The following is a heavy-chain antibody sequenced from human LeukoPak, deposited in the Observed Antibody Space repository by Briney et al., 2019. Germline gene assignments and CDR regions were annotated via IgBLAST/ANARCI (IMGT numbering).Heavy chain of an antibody. J-gene: IGHJ3*02. CDR1: GYTFTGYY. CDR3: ARHPYDILARAFDI. Sequence: ASVKVSCKASGYTFTGYYMHWVRQAPGQGLEWMGWIDPNSGGTNYAQKLQGRVTMTTDTSTSTAYMELRSLRSDDTAVYYCARHPYDILARAFDIWGQGTMVTVSS. V-gene: IGHV1-2*02. CDR2: IDPNSGGT. D-gene: IGHD3-9*01.